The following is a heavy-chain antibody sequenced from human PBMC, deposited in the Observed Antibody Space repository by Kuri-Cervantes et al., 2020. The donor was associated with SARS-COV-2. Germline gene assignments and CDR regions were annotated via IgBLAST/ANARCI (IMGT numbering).Heavy chain of an antibody. CDR1: GFTFSSYW. D-gene: IGHD3-22*01. CDR2: IKQDGSER. J-gene: IGHJ4*02. CDR3: ARDADSSSWYAY. Sequence: GESLKISCAASGFTFSSYWMSWVRQAPGKGLEWVANIKQDGSERFYVDSVKGRFTISRGNAKNSLYLQMDSLRVEDTAVYYCARDADSSSWYAYWGQGALVTVSS. V-gene: IGHV3-7*01.